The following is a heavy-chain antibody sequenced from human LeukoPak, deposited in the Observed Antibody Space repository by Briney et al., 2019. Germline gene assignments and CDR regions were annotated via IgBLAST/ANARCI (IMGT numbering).Heavy chain of an antibody. D-gene: IGHD1-26*01. CDR1: GGSISSYY. CDR3: ARGRVGGSY. CDR2: IYYSGTT. Sequence: SETLSLTCTVSGGSISSYYWSWIRQPPGKGLEWIGSIYYSGTTYYNPSLKSRVTMSVDTPKNQFSLKLSSVTAADTAVYYCARGRVGGSYWGQGTLVTVSS. J-gene: IGHJ4*02. V-gene: IGHV4-59*01.